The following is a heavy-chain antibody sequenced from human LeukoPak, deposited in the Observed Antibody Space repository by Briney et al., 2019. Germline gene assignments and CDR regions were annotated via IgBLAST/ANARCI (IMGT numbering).Heavy chain of an antibody. CDR3: AIYGSGRRAVIVD. J-gene: IGHJ4*02. D-gene: IGHD3-10*01. V-gene: IGHV4-34*01. CDR1: GGSFSGYY. Sequence: KPSETLSLTCAVYGGSFSGYYWSWIRQPPGKGLEWIGEINHSGSTNYNPSLKSRVTISVDTSKNQFSLKLSSVTAADTAVYYCAIYGSGRRAVIVDWGQGTLVTVSS. CDR2: INHSGST.